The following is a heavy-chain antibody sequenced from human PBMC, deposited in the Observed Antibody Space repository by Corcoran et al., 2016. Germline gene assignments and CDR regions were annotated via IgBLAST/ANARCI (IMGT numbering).Heavy chain of an antibody. CDR3: ARVVRAEGQHVERDSFDS. CDR1: GYTFNRYY. CDR2: INPSGGST. Sequence: QVQLVQSGAEVKKPGASVKVSCKASGYTFNRYYLHWVRQAPGQGLEWMGIINPSGGSTSYTQKIQGRLTMTRDESTSTIYMELSSLRSADTAGYYGARVVRAEGQHVERDSFDSWCQGTMVTVS. V-gene: IGHV1-46*02. D-gene: IGHD1-1*01. J-gene: IGHJ3*02.